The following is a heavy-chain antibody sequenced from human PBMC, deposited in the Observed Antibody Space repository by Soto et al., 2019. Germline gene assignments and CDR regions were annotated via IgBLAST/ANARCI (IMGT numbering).Heavy chain of an antibody. CDR3: ARGRTVRNYADDSSDYFYFFDY. CDR2: VYYTGST. D-gene: IGHD3-22*01. V-gene: IGHV4-59*01. CDR1: GDSISTFS. Sequence: PSETLSLTCTVSGDSISTFSWGWRRQSPGKGLEWVGYVYYTGSTNYNPSLKSRVTISVDRSKNQFSLKLTSANAADTAVYYCARGRTVRNYADDSSDYFYFFDYWGQGTQVTVSS. J-gene: IGHJ4*02.